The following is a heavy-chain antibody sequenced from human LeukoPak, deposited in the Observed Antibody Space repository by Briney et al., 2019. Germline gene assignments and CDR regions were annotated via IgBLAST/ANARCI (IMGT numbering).Heavy chain of an antibody. Sequence: SETLSLXCTVSGGSISSYYWSWIRQPPGKGLEWIGYIYYSGSTNYNPSLKSRVTISVDTSKNQFSLKLSSVTAADTAVYYCAREAVYYDFWSGYYTYGNFDYWGQGTLVTVSS. V-gene: IGHV4-59*01. CDR1: GGSISSYY. CDR3: AREAVYYDFWSGYYTYGNFDY. J-gene: IGHJ4*02. CDR2: IYYSGST. D-gene: IGHD3-3*01.